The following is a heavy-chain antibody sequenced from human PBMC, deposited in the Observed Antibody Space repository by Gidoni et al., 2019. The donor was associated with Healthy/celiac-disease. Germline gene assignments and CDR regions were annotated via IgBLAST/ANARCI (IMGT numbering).Heavy chain of an antibody. CDR3: ARGPTGYSSSWGDFFDY. Sequence: QVQLVESGGGVVQPGRSLRLSCAASGFTFSSYAMHWVRQAPGKGLEWVAVISDDGSNKYYADSVKGRFTISRDNSKNTLYLQMNSLRAEDTAVYYCARGPTGYSSSWGDFFDYWGQGTLVTVSS. V-gene: IGHV3-30-3*01. CDR2: ISDDGSNK. J-gene: IGHJ4*02. D-gene: IGHD6-13*01. CDR1: GFTFSSYA.